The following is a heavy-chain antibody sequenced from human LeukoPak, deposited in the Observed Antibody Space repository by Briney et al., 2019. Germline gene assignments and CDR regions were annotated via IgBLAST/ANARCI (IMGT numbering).Heavy chain of an antibody. CDR3: ARDGVAVAGTLDY. D-gene: IGHD6-19*01. Sequence: GASVKVSCKASGYTFTSYYMHWVRQAPGQGLEWMGIINPSGGGTSYAQKFQGRVPMTRDTSTSTVYMELSSLRSEDTAVYYCARDGVAVAGTLDYWGQGTLVTVSS. CDR1: GYTFTSYY. CDR2: INPSGGGT. V-gene: IGHV1-46*01. J-gene: IGHJ4*02.